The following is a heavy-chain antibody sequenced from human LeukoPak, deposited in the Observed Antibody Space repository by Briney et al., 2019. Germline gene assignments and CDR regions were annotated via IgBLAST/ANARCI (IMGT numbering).Heavy chain of an antibody. V-gene: IGHV3-23*01. J-gene: IGHJ4*02. CDR3: AKFLPTHIVVANYYFDY. CDR1: GFTFSSYA. CDR2: ISGRGGRT. Sequence: QPGGSLLLSCAASGFTFSSYAMSWARQAPGKGLEWVSAISGRGGRTYYADSVKGRSTISRDNSKTTLYLQMNSLRAEDTAVYYCAKFLPTHIVVANYYFDYWGQGTLVTVSS. D-gene: IGHD2-21*01.